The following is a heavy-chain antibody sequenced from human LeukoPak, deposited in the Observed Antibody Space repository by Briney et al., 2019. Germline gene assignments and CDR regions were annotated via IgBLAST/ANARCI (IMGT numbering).Heavy chain of an antibody. D-gene: IGHD3-22*01. CDR3: ARAWDYYDSSGYISGYFDY. CDR1: GGTFSSYA. V-gene: IGHV1-69*05. J-gene: IGHJ4*02. CDR2: IIPIFGTA. Sequence: SVKVSCKASGGTFSSYAISWARQAPGQGLEWMGGIIPIFGTANYAQKFQGRVTITTDESTSTAYMELSSLRSEDTAVYYCARAWDYYDSSGYISGYFDYWGQGTLVTVSS.